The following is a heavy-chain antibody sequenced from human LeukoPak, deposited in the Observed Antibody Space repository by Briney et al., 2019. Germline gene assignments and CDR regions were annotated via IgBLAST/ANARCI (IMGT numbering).Heavy chain of an antibody. J-gene: IGHJ3*01. D-gene: IGHD5-18*01. CDR1: GFTFTGYY. V-gene: IGHV1-2*06. CDR2: INPNSGGT. Sequence: ASVKVSCMASGFTFTGYYMLWVRQAPGQGLEWMGRINPNSGGTNYAQKFQGRVTMTRDTSISTAYMELSRLRSDDTAVYYCAREKGGRDTAMTPDAFDVWGQGTMVTVSS. CDR3: AREKGGRDTAMTPDAFDV.